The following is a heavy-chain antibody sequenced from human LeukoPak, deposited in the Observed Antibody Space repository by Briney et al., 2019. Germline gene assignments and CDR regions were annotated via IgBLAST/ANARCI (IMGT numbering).Heavy chain of an antibody. CDR3: ARAGYDFWSGYYPISVNWFDP. Sequence: SETLSLTCAVYGGSFSGYYWSWIRQPPGKGLEWIGEINHSGSTNYNPSLKSRVTISVDTPKNQFSLKLSSVTAADTAVYYCARAGYDFWSGYYPISVNWFDPWGQGTLVTVSS. J-gene: IGHJ5*02. CDR2: INHSGST. CDR1: GGSFSGYY. V-gene: IGHV4-34*01. D-gene: IGHD3-3*01.